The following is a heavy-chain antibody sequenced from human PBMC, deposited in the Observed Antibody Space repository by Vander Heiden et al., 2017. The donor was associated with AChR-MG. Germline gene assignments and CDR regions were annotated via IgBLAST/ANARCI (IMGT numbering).Heavy chain of an antibody. J-gene: IGHJ4*02. CDR3: AKDIRPRITSSLFDY. D-gene: IGHD3-10*01. V-gene: IGHV3-9*01. CDR1: GFTFDDYA. Sequence: EVQLVESGGGLVQPGRSLRLSCAASGFTFDDYAMHWVRQAPGKGLEWVSAISWNSDSVGYVDSVKGRFTISRDNAKNSLSLQMNSLTAEDTAFYYCAKDIRPRITSSLFDYWGQGTLVTVSS. CDR2: ISWNSDSV.